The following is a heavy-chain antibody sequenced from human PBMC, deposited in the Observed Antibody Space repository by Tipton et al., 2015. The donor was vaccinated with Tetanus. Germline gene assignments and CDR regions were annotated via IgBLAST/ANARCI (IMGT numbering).Heavy chain of an antibody. CDR1: GGSVSSGGFS. D-gene: IGHD2-2*01. CDR2: SYASGSN. V-gene: IGHV4-30-2*01. J-gene: IGHJ4*02. Sequence: LRLSCDVSGGSVSSGGFSWNWIRQPPGKGLEWIGYSYASGSNYYNPSLKSRLTISVHGSKNQFSLKLSSVTAADTAIYYCAREVPAAGHFDSWGQGTLVTVSS. CDR3: AREVPAAGHFDS.